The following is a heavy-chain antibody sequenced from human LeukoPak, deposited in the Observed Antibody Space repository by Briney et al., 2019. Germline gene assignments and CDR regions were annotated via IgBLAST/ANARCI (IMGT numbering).Heavy chain of an antibody. V-gene: IGHV4-39*07. CDR2: IYHSGST. CDR3: ARDTAMYRAFDI. Sequence: PSETLSLTCTVSGGSISSSSYYWAWIRQPPGKGLEWIGSIYHSGSTYYNPSLKSRVTISLDKSKKQFSLKLSSVTAADTAVYYCARDTAMYRAFDIWGQGTMVTVSS. J-gene: IGHJ3*02. D-gene: IGHD2-8*01. CDR1: GGSISSSSYY.